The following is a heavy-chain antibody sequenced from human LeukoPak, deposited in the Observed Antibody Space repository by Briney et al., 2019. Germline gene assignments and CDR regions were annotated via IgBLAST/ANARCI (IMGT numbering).Heavy chain of an antibody. CDR2: ISSSGSTI. CDR3: ARVGYSYGYYYYYMDV. D-gene: IGHD5-18*01. CDR1: GFTFSSYE. J-gene: IGHJ6*03. V-gene: IGHV3-48*03. Sequence: GGSLRLSCAASGFTFSSYEMNWVRQAPGKGLEWVSYISSSGSTIYYADSVKGRFTISRDNAKNSLYLQMNSLRAEDTAVYYCARVGYSYGYYYYYMDVWGKGTTVTVSS.